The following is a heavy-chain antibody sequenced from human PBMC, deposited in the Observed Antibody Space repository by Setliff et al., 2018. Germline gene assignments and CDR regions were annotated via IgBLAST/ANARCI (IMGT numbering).Heavy chain of an antibody. CDR3: ARRATYYNFWSGYYDY. V-gene: IGHV4-39*07. D-gene: IGHD3-3*01. CDR1: GGSFSSYY. CDR2: IYYSGST. J-gene: IGHJ4*02. Sequence: SETLSLTCAVYGGSFSSYYWGWIRQPPGKGLEWIGSIYYSGSTYCNPSLKSRVTISVDTSKNQFSLKLSSVTAADTAVYYCARRATYYNFWSGYYDYWGQGTLVTVSS.